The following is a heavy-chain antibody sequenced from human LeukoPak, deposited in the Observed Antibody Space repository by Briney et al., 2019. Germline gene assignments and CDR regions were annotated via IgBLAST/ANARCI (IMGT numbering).Heavy chain of an antibody. D-gene: IGHD3-10*01. CDR3: AKELVWFGESQSYFDL. CDR2: ITGGAYST. Sequence: GVSLRLSCAPSVFTFSNYAMSWVRQATGEGLEWVSAITGGAYSTFYADSVKGRFTISRDNSKSTLYLQMNSLRAEDTAVYYCAKELVWFGESQSYFDLWGRGTLVTVSS. V-gene: IGHV3-23*01. J-gene: IGHJ2*01. CDR1: VFTFSNYA.